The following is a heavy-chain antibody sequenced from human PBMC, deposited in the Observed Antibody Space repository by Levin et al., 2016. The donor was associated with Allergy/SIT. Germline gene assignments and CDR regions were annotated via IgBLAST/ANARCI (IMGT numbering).Heavy chain of an antibody. J-gene: IGHJ4*02. CDR2: INHSGST. Sequence: SETLSLTCAVYGGSFSGYYWSWIRQPPGKGLEWIGEINHSGSTNYNPSLKSRVTISVDTSKNQFSLKLSSVTAADTAVYYCARGCSGGSCYSDYWGQGTLVTVSS. V-gene: IGHV4-34*01. CDR3: ARGCSGGSCYSDY. CDR1: GGSFSGYY. D-gene: IGHD2-15*01.